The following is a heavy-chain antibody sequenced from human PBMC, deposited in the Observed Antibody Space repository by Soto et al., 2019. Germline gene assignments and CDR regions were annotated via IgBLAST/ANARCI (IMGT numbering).Heavy chain of an antibody. CDR3: ARTRSSSWWFYYYGMDV. V-gene: IGHV6-1*01. D-gene: IGHD6-13*01. Sequence: SQTLSLTCAISGDSVSSNSAAWSWIRQSPSRGLGWLGRTYYRSRWYNDYAVSVKKRISIHPDTSKNQFSRQLNYVTPEDTAVYYCARTRSSSWWFYYYGMDVWGQGTTVTVSS. CDR1: GDSVSSNSAA. J-gene: IGHJ6*02. CDR2: TYYRSRWYN.